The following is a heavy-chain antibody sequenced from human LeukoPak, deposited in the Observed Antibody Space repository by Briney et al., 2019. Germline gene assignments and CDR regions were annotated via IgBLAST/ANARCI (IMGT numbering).Heavy chain of an antibody. CDR2: IIPIFGTA. D-gene: IGHD3-10*01. J-gene: IGHJ6*03. V-gene: IGHV1-69*06. CDR3: ATCKGSYYYYYMDV. CDR1: GGTFSSYA. Sequence: ASVKVSCKASGGTFSSYAISWVRQAPGQGLEWMGGIIPIFGTANYAQKFQGRVTITADKSTSTAYMELSSLRSEDTAVYYCATCKGSYYYYYMDVWGKGTTVTVSS.